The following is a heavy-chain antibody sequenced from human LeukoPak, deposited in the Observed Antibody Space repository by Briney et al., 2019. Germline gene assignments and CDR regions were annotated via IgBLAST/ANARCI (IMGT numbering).Heavy chain of an antibody. V-gene: IGHV2-70*11. CDR2: IDWDDDK. J-gene: IGHJ5*02. Sequence: SGPTLVKPTQTLTLTCTFSGFSLTTSGMCVSWIRQPPGKALEWLARIDWDDDKYYSPSLKTRLTISKDTSKNQVVLTMTNMDPVDTATYYCARQNDYGDYAFDNWFDPRGQGTRVTVSS. D-gene: IGHD4-17*01. CDR1: GFSLTTSGMC. CDR3: ARQNDYGDYAFDNWFDP.